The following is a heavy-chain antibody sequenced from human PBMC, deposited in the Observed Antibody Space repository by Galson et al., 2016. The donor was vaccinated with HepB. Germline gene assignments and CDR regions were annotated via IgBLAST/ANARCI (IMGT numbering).Heavy chain of an antibody. CDR1: GFIFSNYH. J-gene: IGHJ3*02. CDR3: ARDQYYDSAFDI. Sequence: SLRLSCAASGFIFSNYHMFWNRQPPGKGLEWVSFISSGGDLTSYKDSVRGRFTISRDNSKNTLYLQMDSLRAEDTAVYFCARDQYYDSAFDIWGQGTMVTVSS. V-gene: IGHV3-23*03. D-gene: IGHD3-22*01. CDR2: ISSGGDLT.